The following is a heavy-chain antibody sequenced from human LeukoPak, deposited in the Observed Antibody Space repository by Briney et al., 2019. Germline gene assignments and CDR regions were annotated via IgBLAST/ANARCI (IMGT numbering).Heavy chain of an antibody. CDR1: GYTFTSYY. CDR3: ARVYGSGSRYKVGAFDI. V-gene: IGHV1-46*01. Sequence: ASVKVSCKASGYTFTSYYMHWVRQAPGQGLEWMGIINPSGGNTSYAQKFQGRVTMTRDTSTSTVYMELSSLRSEDTAVYYCARVYGSGSRYKVGAFDIWGQGTMVTVSS. CDR2: INPSGGNT. D-gene: IGHD3-10*01. J-gene: IGHJ3*02.